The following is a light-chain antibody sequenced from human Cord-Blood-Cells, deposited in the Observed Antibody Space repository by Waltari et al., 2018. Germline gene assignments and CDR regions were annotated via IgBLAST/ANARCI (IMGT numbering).Light chain of an antibody. CDR2: GAS. CDR1: KSVSSN. J-gene: IGKJ2*01. V-gene: IGKV3-15*01. Sequence: EIVMTQSPATLSVSPGERATLSCRASKSVSSNLAWYQQKPGQAPRLLIYGASTRATGIPARFSGSGSGTEFTLTISSLQSEDFAVYYCQQYNNWPPFLYTFGQGTKLEIK. CDR3: QQYNNWPPFLYT.